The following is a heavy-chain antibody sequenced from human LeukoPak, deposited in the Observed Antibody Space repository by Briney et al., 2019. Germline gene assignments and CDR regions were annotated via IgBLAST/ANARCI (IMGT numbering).Heavy chain of an antibody. CDR3: ARDLGGIVVEPATFDY. V-gene: IGHV1-2*02. CDR1: GYTFTGYY. CDR2: INPNSGGT. D-gene: IGHD2-2*01. J-gene: IGHJ4*02. Sequence: ASVKVSCKASGYTFTGYYMRWVRQAPGQGLEWMGWINPNSGGTNYAQKFQGRVTMTRDTSISTAYMELSRLRSDDTAVYYCARDLGGIVVEPATFDYWGQGTLVTVSS.